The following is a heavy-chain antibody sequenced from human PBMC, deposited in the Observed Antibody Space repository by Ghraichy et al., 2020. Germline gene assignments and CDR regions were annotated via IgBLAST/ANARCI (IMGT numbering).Heavy chain of an antibody. J-gene: IGHJ4*02. Sequence: LSLTCAASGFSFSSYWMTLVRQAPGKGLEWVANIKQDGSEKYYVASVRGRFTISRDNAKNSLYLQMNSLRAEDTAVYYCARVRWFGDQIYFDYWGQGTLVTVSS. CDR3: ARVRWFGDQIYFDY. V-gene: IGHV3-7*01. CDR2: IKQDGSEK. CDR1: GFSFSSYW. D-gene: IGHD3-10*01.